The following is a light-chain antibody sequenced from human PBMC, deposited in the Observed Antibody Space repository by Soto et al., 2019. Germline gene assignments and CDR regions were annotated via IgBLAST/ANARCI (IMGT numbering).Light chain of an antibody. Sequence: IGLPQSPGTLSLSPGERPALSCSASQSVSSNLAWYQQKPGQAPRLLIYGAYTRATGIPFKFIGSGSGTEFTLNISSLQSEDFAVYYCQQYNNWPSLTFGGGTKVDI. CDR3: QQYNNWPSLT. J-gene: IGKJ4*01. CDR1: QSVSSN. CDR2: GAY. V-gene: IGKV3-15*01.